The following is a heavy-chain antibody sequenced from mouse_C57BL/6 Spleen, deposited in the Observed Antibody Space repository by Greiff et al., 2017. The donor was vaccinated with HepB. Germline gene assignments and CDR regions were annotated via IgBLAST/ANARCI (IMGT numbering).Heavy chain of an antibody. Sequence: VQLQQSGPELVKPGASVKMSCKASGYTFTDYNMHWVKQSHGKSLEWIGYINPNNGGTSYNQKFKGKATLTVNKSSSTAYMELRSLTSEDSAVYYCAPNYDGRRETRFDYWGQGTTLTVSS. CDR1: GYTFTDYN. J-gene: IGHJ2*01. CDR2: INPNNGGT. D-gene: IGHD1-1*01. CDR3: APNYDGRRETRFDY. V-gene: IGHV1-22*01.